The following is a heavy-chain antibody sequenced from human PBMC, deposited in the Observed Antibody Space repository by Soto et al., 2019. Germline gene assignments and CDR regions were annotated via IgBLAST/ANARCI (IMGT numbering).Heavy chain of an antibody. CDR1: GFTFSSYA. CDR3: AKDQNPDDYGGNGMDV. D-gene: IGHD4-17*01. V-gene: IGHV3-23*01. Sequence: GGSLRLSCAASGFTFSSYAMSWVRQAPGKGLEWVSAISGSGGSTYYADSVKGRFTISRDNSKNTLYLQMNSLRAEDTAVYYCAKDQNPDDYGGNGMDVWGQGTTVTVSS. J-gene: IGHJ6*02. CDR2: ISGSGGST.